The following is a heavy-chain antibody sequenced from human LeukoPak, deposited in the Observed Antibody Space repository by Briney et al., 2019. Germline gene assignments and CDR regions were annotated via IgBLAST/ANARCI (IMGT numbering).Heavy chain of an antibody. V-gene: IGHV4-4*07. D-gene: IGHD1-1*01. CDR2: VYSDGTT. CDR3: ARVVSGGTFDS. Sequence: SETLSLTCTVSAGAIGSYYWTWVRQPADKGFEWIGHVYSDGTTNYNPSLKSRLTMSIDKAKNEFSLKVNSVTAADTAVYYCARVVSGGTFDSWGQGTLVSVSS. J-gene: IGHJ5*01. CDR1: AGAIGSYY.